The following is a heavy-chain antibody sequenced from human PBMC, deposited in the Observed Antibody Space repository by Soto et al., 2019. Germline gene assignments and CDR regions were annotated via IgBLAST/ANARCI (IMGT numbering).Heavy chain of an antibody. D-gene: IGHD3-22*01. J-gene: IGHJ3*01. CDR1: GFSFSNYA. CDR3: VRDDRWAFDF. V-gene: IGHV3-48*02. CDR2: ISIGSGSL. Sequence: EVQLVGSGGGLVQPGGSRRVSCAASGFSFSNYAMNWVRQAPGKGLEWVSYISIGSGSLFYADSVKGRFTISRDDAKNSLYMQMNTLRDEDTAVYYCVRDDRWAFDFWGQGTMVTVSS.